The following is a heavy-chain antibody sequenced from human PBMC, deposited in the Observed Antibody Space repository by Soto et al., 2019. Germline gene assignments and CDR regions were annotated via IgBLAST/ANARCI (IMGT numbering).Heavy chain of an antibody. CDR3: ARAGDYYDSSGYYDY. CDR1: GFTVSSNY. J-gene: IGHJ4*02. V-gene: IGHV3-53*01. Sequence: LRLSCAASGFTVSSNYMSWVRQAPGKGLEWVSVIYSGGSTYYADSVKGRFTISRDNSKNTLYLQMNSLRAEDTAVYYCARAGDYYDSSGYYDYWGQGTLVTVSS. CDR2: IYSGGST. D-gene: IGHD3-22*01.